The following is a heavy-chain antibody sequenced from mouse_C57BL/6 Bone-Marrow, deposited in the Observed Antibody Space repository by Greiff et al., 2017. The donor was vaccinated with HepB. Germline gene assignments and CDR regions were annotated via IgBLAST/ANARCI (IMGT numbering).Heavy chain of an antibody. Sequence: QVQLQQSGAELVKPGASVKISCKASGYAFSSYWMNWVKQRPGKGLEWIGQIYPGDGDTNYNGKFKGKATLTADKSSSTAYMQLSSLTSEDSAVYFCAPLYYDYDVVFAYWGQGTLVTVSA. CDR1: GYAFSSYW. J-gene: IGHJ3*01. D-gene: IGHD2-4*01. CDR2: IYPGDGDT. V-gene: IGHV1-80*01. CDR3: APLYYDYDVVFAY.